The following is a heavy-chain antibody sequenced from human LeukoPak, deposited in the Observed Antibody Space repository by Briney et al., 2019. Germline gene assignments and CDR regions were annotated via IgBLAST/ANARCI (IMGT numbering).Heavy chain of an antibody. CDR1: GGSISSNSYY. J-gene: IGHJ6*02. CDR3: ACHVGPEAYYYNYYGMDV. V-gene: IGHV4-39*01. D-gene: IGHD1-26*01. CDR2: IYFCWST. Sequence: SETLSLTCTVSGGSISSNSYYWGWLPQPPGKGREGIRCIYFCWSTYNKPSLKSGVTIFVDTSKNQYSLKLSSVTGADTAVYYFACHVGPEAYYYNYYGMDVWGQGTTVTVSS.